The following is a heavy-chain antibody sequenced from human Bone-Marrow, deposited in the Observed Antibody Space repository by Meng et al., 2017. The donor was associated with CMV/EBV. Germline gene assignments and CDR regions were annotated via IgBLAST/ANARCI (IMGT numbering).Heavy chain of an antibody. Sequence: KVSCKGSGYSLTSYWIGWVRQMPGKGLEWMGIIYPGDSDTRYSPSFQGQVTISADKSISTAYLQWSSLKASDTAMYYCARGRVVPAAIGVDNFDYWGQGTLVTVSS. CDR2: IYPGDSDT. J-gene: IGHJ4*02. CDR1: GYSLTSYW. V-gene: IGHV5-51*01. CDR3: ARGRVVPAAIGVDNFDY. D-gene: IGHD2-2*01.